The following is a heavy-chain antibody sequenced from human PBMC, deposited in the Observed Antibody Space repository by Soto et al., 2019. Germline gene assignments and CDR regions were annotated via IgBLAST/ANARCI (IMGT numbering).Heavy chain of an antibody. CDR3: ARAGPSPSYQYTLDV. Sequence: GGSLRLSCAASGFTVSSNYMSWVRQAPGKGLVWVSRINSDGSKIDYADSVKGRFTISRDNARNTLNLQMNSLTAEDTAIYYCARAGPSPSYQYTLDVWGQGTTVTVSS. J-gene: IGHJ6*02. CDR2: INSDGSKI. D-gene: IGHD2-2*01. CDR1: GFTVSSNY. V-gene: IGHV3-74*01.